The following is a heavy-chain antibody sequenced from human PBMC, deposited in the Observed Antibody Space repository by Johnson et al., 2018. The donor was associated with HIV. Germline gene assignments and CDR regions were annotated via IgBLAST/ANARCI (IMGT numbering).Heavy chain of an antibody. D-gene: IGHD3-10*01. J-gene: IGHJ3*02. CDR1: GFTFDDYA. V-gene: IGHV3-9*03. Sequence: VQLVESGGGLVQPGRSLRLSCAASGFTFDDYAMHWVRQAPGKGLEWVSGLSWNSGSIGYADSVKGRFTISRDTAKNSLYLQMNSLRAEDMALYYCAKDYYGSGLNDAFDIWGQGTMVTVSS. CDR3: AKDYYGSGLNDAFDI. CDR2: LSWNSGSI.